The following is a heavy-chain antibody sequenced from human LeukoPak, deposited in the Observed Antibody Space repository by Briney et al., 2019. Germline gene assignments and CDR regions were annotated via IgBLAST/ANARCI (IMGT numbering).Heavy chain of an antibody. Sequence: ASVTVSCRASGGTFSSYAISWVRQAPGQGLEWMGRIIPILGIANYAQKFQGRVTINADKSTSTAYMELSSLRSEDTAVYYCARDSGDSSGPLDYWGQGTLVTVSS. V-gene: IGHV1-69*04. J-gene: IGHJ4*02. CDR3: ARDSGDSSGPLDY. D-gene: IGHD3-22*01. CDR1: GGTFSSYA. CDR2: IIPILGIA.